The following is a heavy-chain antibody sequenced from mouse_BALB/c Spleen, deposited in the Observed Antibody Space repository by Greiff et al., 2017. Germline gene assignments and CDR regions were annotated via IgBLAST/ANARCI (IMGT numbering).Heavy chain of an antibody. CDR2: IYPGNSDT. CDR1: GYSFTSYW. Sequence: EVQLQQSGTVLARPGASVKMSCKASGYSFTSYWMHWVKQRPGQGLEWIGAIYPGNSDTSYNQKFKGKAKLTAVTSASTAYMELSSLTNEDSAVYYCTRLMDGNYGKNAMDYWGQGTSVTVSS. CDR3: TRLMDGNYGKNAMDY. J-gene: IGHJ4*01. V-gene: IGHV1-5*01. D-gene: IGHD2-1*01.